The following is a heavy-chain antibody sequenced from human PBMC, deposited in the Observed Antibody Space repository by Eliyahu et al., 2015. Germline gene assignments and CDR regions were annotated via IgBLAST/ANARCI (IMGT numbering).Heavy chain of an antibody. CDR3: AHRRAYTTSSLDF. D-gene: IGHD2-2*02. CDR2: TNRKDDK. Sequence: QITLKESGPALVKPTETLTLTCTFSGFSLSSPGVAVGWIRQPPGKALEWLGTTNRKDDKRYSPSLRNRLSITKDISKSQVALTMSNMDPVDTGTYYCAHRRAYTTSSLDFWGQGTPVTVSS. J-gene: IGHJ4*02. CDR1: GFSLSSPGVA. V-gene: IGHV2-5*01.